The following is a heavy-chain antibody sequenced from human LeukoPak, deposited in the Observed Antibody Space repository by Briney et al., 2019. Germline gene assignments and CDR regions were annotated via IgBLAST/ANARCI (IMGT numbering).Heavy chain of an antibody. CDR3: AKGGVAVAGWFDP. CDR1: GFTFSSYG. V-gene: IGHV3-30*18. J-gene: IGHJ5*02. D-gene: IGHD6-19*01. CDR2: ISYDGSNK. Sequence: PGRSLRLSCAASGFTFSSYGMHWVRKAPGKGLGWVAVISYDGSNKYYADSVKGRFTISRDNSKNTLYLQMNSLRAEDTAVYYCAKGGVAVAGWFDPWGQGTLVTVSS.